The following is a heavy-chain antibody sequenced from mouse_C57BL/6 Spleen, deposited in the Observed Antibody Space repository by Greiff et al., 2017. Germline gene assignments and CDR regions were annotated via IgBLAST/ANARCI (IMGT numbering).Heavy chain of an antibody. Sequence: QVQLQQPGAELVKPGASVTLSCKASGYTFTSYWMHWVKQRPGRGLEWIGRIDPNSGGTKYNEKFKSKATLTVDKPSSTAYIQRSSLTSEDSADYYCARFYDGYLAGIAYWGQGTLVTVSA. CDR3: ARFYDGYLAGIAY. CDR1: GYTFTSYW. CDR2: IDPNSGGT. J-gene: IGHJ3*01. V-gene: IGHV1-72*01. D-gene: IGHD2-3*01.